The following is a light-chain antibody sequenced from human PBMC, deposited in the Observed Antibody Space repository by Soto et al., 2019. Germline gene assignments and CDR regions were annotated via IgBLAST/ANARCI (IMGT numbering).Light chain of an antibody. CDR2: DVT. CDR3: SLFKGPSYV. CDR1: SSDVGNNNY. V-gene: IGLV2-14*03. J-gene: IGLJ1*01. Sequence: QSALTQPASVSGSPGQSITISCTGTSSDVGNNNYVSWYQHNPGRAPKVMICDVTNRPSGVSNRFSGSKSGNTASLTISGLPGEGEGYYFWSLFKGPSYVFGTGTKLTVL.